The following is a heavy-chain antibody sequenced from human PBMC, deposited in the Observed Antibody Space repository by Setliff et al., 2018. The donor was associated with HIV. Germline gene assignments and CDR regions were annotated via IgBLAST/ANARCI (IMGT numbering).Heavy chain of an antibody. V-gene: IGHV7-4-1*02. CDR1: GYTFTSYG. CDR2: INTKTGNP. CDR3: ARDGYYYDSSGHLAYYFDY. J-gene: IGHJ4*02. D-gene: IGHD3-22*01. Sequence: GASVKVSCKASGYTFTSYGMNWVRQAPGQGLEWMGGINTKTGNPTYAQDFTGRFVFSLDTSVSTAYLQISSLKAEDIAVYYCARDGYYYDSSGHLAYYFDYWGQGTLVTVSS.